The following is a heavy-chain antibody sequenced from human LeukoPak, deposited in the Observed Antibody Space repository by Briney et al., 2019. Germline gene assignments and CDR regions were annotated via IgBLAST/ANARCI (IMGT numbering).Heavy chain of an antibody. J-gene: IGHJ6*02. D-gene: IGHD2-15*01. V-gene: IGHV6-1*01. CDR2: TYYRSKWYN. CDR1: GDSVSSNSAT. Sequence: SQTLSPTCAVSGDSVSSNSATWNWIRQSPSRGLEWLGRTYYRSKWYNDYAGSVQSRIIINADTSKNQFSLQLKSVTPEDTAVYYCAREEVFEPATHYYGMDVWGQGTTVTVSS. CDR3: AREEVFEPATHYYGMDV.